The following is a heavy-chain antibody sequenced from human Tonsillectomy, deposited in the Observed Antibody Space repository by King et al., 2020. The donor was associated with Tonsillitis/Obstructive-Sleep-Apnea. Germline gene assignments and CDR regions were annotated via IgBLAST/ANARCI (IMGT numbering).Heavy chain of an antibody. V-gene: IGHV5-51*01. J-gene: IGHJ6*03. D-gene: IGHD4/OR15-4a*01. CDR1: GYSFTSYW. Sequence: VQLVQSGAEVKKPGESLKISCKGSGYSFTSYWIGWVRQMPGKGLEWMGIIYPGDSDTTYSPSFQGQVTISADKSISTAYLQWSSLKASDTAMYYCARRGANDAGSVGYYYMDVWGKGTTVTVSS. CDR2: IYPGDSDT. CDR3: ARRGANDAGSVGYYYMDV.